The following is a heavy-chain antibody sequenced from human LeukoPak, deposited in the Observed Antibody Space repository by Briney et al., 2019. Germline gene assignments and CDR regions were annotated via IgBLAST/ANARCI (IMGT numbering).Heavy chain of an antibody. CDR2: IGPSSGDI. J-gene: IGHJ5*02. CDR3: ARDRGARGRGLA. CDR1: GFTFRIYS. D-gene: IGHD3-10*01. V-gene: IGHV3-21*01. Sequence: WGSLRLSCAASGFTFRIYSMNWVRQAPGTGLEWVSSIGPSSGDIYYADSVKGRFTISRDNDKNSLYLQMNSLRAEDTAVYYCARDRGARGRGLAWGQGTQVTVSS.